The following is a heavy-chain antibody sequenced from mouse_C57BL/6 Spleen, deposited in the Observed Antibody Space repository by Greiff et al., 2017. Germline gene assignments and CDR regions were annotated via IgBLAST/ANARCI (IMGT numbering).Heavy chain of an antibody. CDR3: ARDWNWDGYAMDY. Sequence: VQLQQSGTELVKPGASVKLSCKASGYTFTSYWMHWVKQRPGQGLEWIGNINPSNGGTNYNEKFKSKATLTVDKSSSTAYMQLSSLTSEDAAVYYCARDWNWDGYAMDYWGQGTSVTVSS. CDR1: GYTFTSYW. D-gene: IGHD4-1*01. V-gene: IGHV1-53*01. J-gene: IGHJ4*01. CDR2: INPSNGGT.